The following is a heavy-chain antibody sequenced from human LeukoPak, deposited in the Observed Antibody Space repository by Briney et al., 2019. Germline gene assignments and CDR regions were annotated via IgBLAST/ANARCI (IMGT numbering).Heavy chain of an antibody. CDR2: INFSGSNR. CDR3: SNRAVWTAFHDY. Sequence: GPLRLSFAASGFNFNNFAMSWVRQPPGKGLGWVSVINFSGSNRYYADSVKGRFTISRDNSKNMLFLQMNSLRAEDTAIYYCSNRAVWTAFHDYWGQGTLVAVSS. V-gene: IGHV3-23*01. J-gene: IGHJ4*02. CDR1: GFNFNNFA. D-gene: IGHD3/OR15-3a*01.